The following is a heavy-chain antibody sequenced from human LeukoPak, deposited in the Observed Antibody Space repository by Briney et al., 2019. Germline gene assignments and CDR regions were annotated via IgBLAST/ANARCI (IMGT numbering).Heavy chain of an antibody. CDR1: GFTFSSYS. V-gene: IGHV3-21*01. CDR3: ARVPARYYYMDV. J-gene: IGHJ6*03. D-gene: IGHD6-25*01. Sequence: GGSLRLFCAASGFTFSSYSMNWVRQAPGKGLEWVSSISSSSSYIYYADSVKGRFTISRDNAKNSLYLQMNSLRAEDTAVYYCARVPARYYYMDVWGKGTTVTVSS. CDR2: ISSSSSYI.